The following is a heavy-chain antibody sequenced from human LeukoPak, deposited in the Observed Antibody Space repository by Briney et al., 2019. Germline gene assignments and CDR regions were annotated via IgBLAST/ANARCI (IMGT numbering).Heavy chain of an antibody. V-gene: IGHV3-21*01. D-gene: IGHD5-12*01. CDR2: ISSGSSYI. CDR3: ARDFTGESGYSGY. Sequence: GGSLRLSCAASGFTFRSYTMNWVRQAPGKGLEWVSSISSGSSYIYYADSVKGRFTISRDAATYSVYLQMNSLRADDTAVYYCARDFTGESGYSGYWGRGTLVTVSP. CDR1: GFTFRSYT. J-gene: IGHJ4*02.